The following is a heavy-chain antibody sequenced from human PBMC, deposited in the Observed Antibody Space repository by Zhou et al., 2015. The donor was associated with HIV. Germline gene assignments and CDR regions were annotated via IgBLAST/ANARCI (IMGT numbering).Heavy chain of an antibody. Sequence: LVQSGTEVREPGSSVKVSCKASGTTFSGSDISWVRQAPGQGLEWMGRITPMFDVHNYAEKFRARLSISVDRETSAAFMELRNLTSEDAAVYYCARERGGGTRPGWRYFDLWGSGTLVIVSS. D-gene: IGHD3-16*01. CDR3: ARERGGGTRPGWRYFDL. CDR2: ITPMFDVH. J-gene: IGHJ2*01. CDR1: GTTFSGSD. V-gene: IGHV1-69*17.